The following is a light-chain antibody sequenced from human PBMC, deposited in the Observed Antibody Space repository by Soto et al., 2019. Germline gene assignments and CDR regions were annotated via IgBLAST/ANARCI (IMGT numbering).Light chain of an antibody. CDR3: KQYYNIPPT. Sequence: DIVMTQSPDSLAVSLGERATINCKSSQSVFFNSNNKHSLAWYQQKPGQPPKLLIYWASTRESGVPDRFSGSGSGTDFTLDISSLQAEDVTVYYCKQYYNIPPTFGQGTKVEI. V-gene: IGKV4-1*01. CDR1: QSVFFNSNNKHS. CDR2: WAS. J-gene: IGKJ1*01.